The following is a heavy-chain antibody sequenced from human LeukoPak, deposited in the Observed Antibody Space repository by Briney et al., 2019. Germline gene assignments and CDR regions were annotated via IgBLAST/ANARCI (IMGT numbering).Heavy chain of an antibody. CDR2: IYYSGST. V-gene: IGHV4-39*01. CDR1: GGSISSSSYY. CDR3: ARHAKERRALVGAIDY. Sequence: SETLSLTCTVSGGSISSSSYYWGWIRQPPGKGLGWIGSIYYSGSTYYNPSLKGRVTISVDTSKNQFSLKLSSVTAADTAVYYCARHAKERRALVGAIDYWGQGTLVTVSS. J-gene: IGHJ4*02. D-gene: IGHD1-26*01.